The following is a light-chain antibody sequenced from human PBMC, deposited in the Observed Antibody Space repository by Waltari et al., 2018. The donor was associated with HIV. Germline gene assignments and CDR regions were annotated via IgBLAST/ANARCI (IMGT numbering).Light chain of an antibody. CDR1: RSDIGSDT. CDR2: SNK. Sequence: QYVLTQPPSASGTPGQRVTISCSGNRSDIGSDTVNWYQQLPGTAPKPLIYSNKQRPSGVPVRFSVSKSGASASLATSGLQSADDAVYYCAAWYDSLHVVFVGGTKLTFL. V-gene: IGLV1-44*01. J-gene: IGLJ2*01. CDR3: AAWYDSLHVV.